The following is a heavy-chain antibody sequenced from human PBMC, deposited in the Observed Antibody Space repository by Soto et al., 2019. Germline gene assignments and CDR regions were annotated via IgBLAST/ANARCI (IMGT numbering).Heavy chain of an antibody. Sequence: GASVKVSCKASGYTFTGYYMHWVRQAPGQGLEWMGWINPNSGGTNYAQKFQGRVTMTRDTSISTAYMELSRLRSDDTAVYYCARNYGSQYDSSGYLGYWGQGTLVTVSS. J-gene: IGHJ4*02. V-gene: IGHV1-2*02. D-gene: IGHD3-22*01. CDR3: ARNYGSQYDSSGYLGY. CDR1: GYTFTGYY. CDR2: INPNSGGT.